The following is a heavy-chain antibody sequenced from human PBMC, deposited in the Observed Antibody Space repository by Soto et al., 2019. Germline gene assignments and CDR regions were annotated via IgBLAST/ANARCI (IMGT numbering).Heavy chain of an antibody. CDR3: ARRDLEGYLGYRREFDY. CDR1: GGSISSSSYY. Sequence: SETLSLTCTVSGGSISSSSYYWGWIRQPPGKGLEWIGSIYYSGSTYYNPSLKSRVTISVDTSKNQFSLKLSSVTAADTAVYYCARRDLEGYLGYRREFDYWGQGTLVTVSS. D-gene: IGHD3-16*02. V-gene: IGHV4-39*01. J-gene: IGHJ4*02. CDR2: IYYSGST.